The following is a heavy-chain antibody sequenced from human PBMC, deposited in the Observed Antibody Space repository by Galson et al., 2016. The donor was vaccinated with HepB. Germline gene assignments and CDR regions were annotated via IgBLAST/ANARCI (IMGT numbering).Heavy chain of an antibody. Sequence: SLRLSCAASGFTFSSYSMVWVRQTPGKGLEWVSDIIGSGGSTLYGDSVKGRFTISRDNSRNTLDLQMNSLRAEDTALYYCARDDDRSGNNLDYWGQGTLVTVSS. CDR2: IIGSGGST. CDR1: GFTFSSYS. CDR3: ARDDDRSGNNLDY. V-gene: IGHV3-23*01. J-gene: IGHJ4*02. D-gene: IGHD3-22*01.